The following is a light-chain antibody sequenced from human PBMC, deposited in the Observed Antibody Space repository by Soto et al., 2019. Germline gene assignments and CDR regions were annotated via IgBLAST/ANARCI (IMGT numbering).Light chain of an antibody. CDR1: QSVLYSSNHKNY. J-gene: IGKJ4*01. CDR2: WAS. CDR3: QQYYSTPLT. Sequence: DIVMTQSPDSLAVSRGERATINCKSSQSVLYSSNHKNYLAWYQQKPGQPPKLLIYWASTRESGVPDRFSGSGSGTDFTLTISSLQAEDVAVYYCQQYYSTPLTFGGGTKVEIK. V-gene: IGKV4-1*01.